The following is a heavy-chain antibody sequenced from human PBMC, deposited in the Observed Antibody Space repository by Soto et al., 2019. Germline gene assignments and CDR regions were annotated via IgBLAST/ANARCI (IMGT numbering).Heavy chain of an antibody. CDR3: ARHVMGARGWVEEPL. Sequence: GESLKISCKGSGYSFTSYWISWVRQMPGKGLEWMGRIDPSDSYTNYSPSFQGHVTISADKSISTAYLQWSSLKASDTAFFYFARHVMGARGWVEEPLWGQGTLVTVSS. D-gene: IGHD1-1*01. J-gene: IGHJ4*02. CDR2: IDPSDSYT. V-gene: IGHV5-10-1*01. CDR1: GYSFTSYW.